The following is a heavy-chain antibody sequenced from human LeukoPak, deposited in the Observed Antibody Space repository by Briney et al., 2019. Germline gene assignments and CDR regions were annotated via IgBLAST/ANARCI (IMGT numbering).Heavy chain of an antibody. CDR3: ASGREVAVATGY. Sequence: PSETLSLTCAVYGGSFSGYYWSWIRQPPGKGLEWVGEINHSGSTNYNPSLKSRVTISVDTSKNQFSLKLSSVTAADTAVYYCASGREVAVATGYWGQGTLVTVSS. CDR1: GGSFSGYY. J-gene: IGHJ4*02. V-gene: IGHV4-34*01. CDR2: INHSGST. D-gene: IGHD6-19*01.